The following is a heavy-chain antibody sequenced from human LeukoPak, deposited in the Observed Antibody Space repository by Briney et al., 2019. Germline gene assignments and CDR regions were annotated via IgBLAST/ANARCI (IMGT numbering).Heavy chain of an antibody. J-gene: IGHJ4*02. D-gene: IGHD5/OR15-5a*01. CDR2: IYSGGST. V-gene: IGHV3-66*01. Sequence: QPAGTLSLSCAASGFTVSSNYLSWVRQAPGKGLEWVSIIYSGGSTSYAHSVKGRFTISRDNSKNTLYLQMNSLRADDTAVYYGAKARGSSVYEPFDYWGQGTQVTVSP. CDR3: AKARGSSVYEPFDY. CDR1: GFTVSSNY.